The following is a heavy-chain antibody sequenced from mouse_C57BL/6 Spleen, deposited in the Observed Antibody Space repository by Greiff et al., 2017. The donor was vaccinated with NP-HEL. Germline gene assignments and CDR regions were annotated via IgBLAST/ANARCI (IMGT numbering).Heavy chain of an antibody. J-gene: IGHJ4*01. CDR3: ARSGAAQAMDY. CDR1: GYTFTSYD. Sequence: VKLQESGPELVKPGASVKLSCKASGYTFTSYDINWVKQRPGQGLEWIGWIYPRDGSTTYNEKFKGKATLTVDTSSTTAYMELHSLTSEDSAVYFCARSGAAQAMDYWGQGTSVTVSS. D-gene: IGHD3-2*02. V-gene: IGHV1-85*01. CDR2: IYPRDGST.